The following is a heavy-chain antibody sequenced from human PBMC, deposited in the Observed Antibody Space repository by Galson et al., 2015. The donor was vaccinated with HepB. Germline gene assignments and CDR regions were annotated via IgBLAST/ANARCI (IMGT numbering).Heavy chain of an antibody. V-gene: IGHV3-48*02. J-gene: IGHJ4*02. CDR1: GFTFSSYS. D-gene: IGHD2-15*01. Sequence: SLRLSCAASGFTFSSYSMNWVRQAPGKGLEWVSYISSSSSTIYYADSVKGRFTISRDNAKNSLYLQMNSLRDEDTAVYYCARDKYCSGGSCYSDDYWGQGTLVTVSS. CDR2: ISSSSSTI. CDR3: ARDKYCSGGSCYSDDY.